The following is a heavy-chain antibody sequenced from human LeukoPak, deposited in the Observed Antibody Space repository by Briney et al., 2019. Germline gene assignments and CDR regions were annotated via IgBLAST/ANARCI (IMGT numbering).Heavy chain of an antibody. CDR2: IIPIFGTA. CDR3: ARVGSGYYGSGSSG. V-gene: IGHV1-69*01. J-gene: IGHJ4*02. D-gene: IGHD3-10*01. Sequence: GSSVKVSCKASGGTFSSYAISWVRQAPGQGLEWMGGIIPIFGTANYAQKFQGRVTITADESTSTAYMGLSSLRSEDTAVYYCARVGSGYYGSGSSGWGQGTLVTVSS. CDR1: GGTFSSYA.